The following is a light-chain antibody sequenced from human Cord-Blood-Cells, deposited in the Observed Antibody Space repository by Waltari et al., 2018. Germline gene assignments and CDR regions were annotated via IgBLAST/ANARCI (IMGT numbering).Light chain of an antibody. J-gene: IGKJ1*01. Sequence: EIVLTQSPGTLSLSPGERATLSCTASQSVSRSYLAWYQQKPGQAPRLLIYGASSRATGITDRFSGSGSGTDFTLTISRLEPEDFAVYYCQQYGSSPRTFGQGTKVEIK. CDR2: GAS. V-gene: IGKV3-20*01. CDR1: QSVSRSY. CDR3: QQYGSSPRT.